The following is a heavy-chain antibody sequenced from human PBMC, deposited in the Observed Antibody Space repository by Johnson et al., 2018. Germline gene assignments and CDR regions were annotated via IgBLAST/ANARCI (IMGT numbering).Heavy chain of an antibody. J-gene: IGHJ6*03. V-gene: IGHV3-9*01. CDR3: ARSGYSGSVYYMDV. CDR2: SSWNSGSI. D-gene: IGHD5-12*01. Sequence: VQLVQSGGGLVQPGRSLRLSCAASGFTFDDYAMHWVRQAPGKGLEWVSGSSWNSGSIGYADSVKGRFTIPRDNAKNPLYLQMNSLRAEDTALYYCARSGYSGSVYYMDVWGKETTVTVSS. CDR1: GFTFDDYA.